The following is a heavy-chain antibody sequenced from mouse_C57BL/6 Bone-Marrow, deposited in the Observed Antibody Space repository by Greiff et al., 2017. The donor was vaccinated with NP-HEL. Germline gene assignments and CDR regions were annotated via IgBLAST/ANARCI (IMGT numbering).Heavy chain of an antibody. Sequence: VHVKQSGPVLVKPGASVKMSCKASGYTFTDYYMNWVKQSHGKSLEWIGVINPYNGGTSYNQKFKGKATLTVDKSSSTAYMELNSLTSEDSAVYYCAREIPLITTVVAPFAYWGQGTLVTVSA. V-gene: IGHV1-19*01. D-gene: IGHD1-1*01. J-gene: IGHJ3*01. CDR3: AREIPLITTVVAPFAY. CDR1: GYTFTDYY. CDR2: INPYNGGT.